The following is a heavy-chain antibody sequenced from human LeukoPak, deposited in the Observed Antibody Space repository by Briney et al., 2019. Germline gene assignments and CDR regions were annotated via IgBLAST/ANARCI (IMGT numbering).Heavy chain of an antibody. D-gene: IGHD6-13*01. CDR3: ARDPSSSWYSDAFDI. V-gene: IGHV3-11*04. CDR1: GFTFSDYY. Sequence: PGGSLRLSCAASGFTFSDYYMSWIRQAPGKGLEWVSYISSSGSTIYYADSVKGRFTISRDNAKNSLYLQMNSLRAEDTAVYYCARDPSSSWYSDAFDIWGQGTMVTVSS. J-gene: IGHJ3*02. CDR2: ISSSGSTI.